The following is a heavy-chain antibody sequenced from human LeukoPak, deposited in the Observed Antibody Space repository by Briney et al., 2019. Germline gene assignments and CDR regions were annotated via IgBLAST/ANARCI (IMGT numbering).Heavy chain of an antibody. CDR1: GFTFSSYE. CDR3: ARGAPLVVVVAATGVSGFDY. Sequence: SGGSLRLSCAASGFTFSSYEMNWVRQAPGKGLEWVSYISSGGSTIYYADSVKGRFTISRDNAKNSLYLQMNSLRAEDTAVYYCARGAPLVVVVAATGVSGFDYWGQGTLVTVSS. V-gene: IGHV3-48*03. CDR2: ISSGGSTI. J-gene: IGHJ4*02. D-gene: IGHD2-15*01.